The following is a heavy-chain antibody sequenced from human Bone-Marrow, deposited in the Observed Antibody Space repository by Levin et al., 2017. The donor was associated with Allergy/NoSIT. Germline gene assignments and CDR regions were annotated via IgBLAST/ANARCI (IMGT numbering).Heavy chain of an antibody. CDR2: IIPMFGTA. D-gene: IGHD2-21*02. CDR3: ARGLTSIGLGLNNYFDP. V-gene: IGHV1-69*13. CDR1: GGTFRSHA. Sequence: GASVKVSCKSSGGTFRSHALHWVRQAPGQGLEWMGGIIPMFGTANYAQKFQGRLTITADESTTTTYMELSSLRSEDTAVYYCARGLTSIGLGLNNYFDPWGQGTLVTVSS. J-gene: IGHJ5*02.